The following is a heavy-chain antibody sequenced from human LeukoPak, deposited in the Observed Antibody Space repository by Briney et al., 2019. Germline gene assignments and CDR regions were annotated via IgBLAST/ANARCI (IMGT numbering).Heavy chain of an antibody. CDR2: ISAYNGNT. V-gene: IGHV1-18*01. D-gene: IGHD4-17*01. CDR3: ARDPLAVTTGRYYYYGMDV. J-gene: IGHJ6*02. Sequence: ASVKVSCKASGGTFSSYAISWVRQAPGQGLEWMGWISAYNGNTNYAQKLQGRVTMTTDTSTSTAYMELRSLRSDDTSVYYCARDPLAVTTGRYYYYGMDVWGQGTTVTVSS. CDR1: GGTFSSYA.